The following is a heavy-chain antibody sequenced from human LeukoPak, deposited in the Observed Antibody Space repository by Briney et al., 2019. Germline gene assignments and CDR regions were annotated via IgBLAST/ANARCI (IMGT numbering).Heavy chain of an antibody. CDR2: FDPEDGET. CDR3: ARDTLPDY. Sequence: ASVKVSCKVSGYTLTELSMHWVRQAPGKGLEWMGGFDPEDGETIYAQKFQGRVTMTTDTSTTTAYMELRSLRSDDTAVYYCARDTLPDYWGQGTLVTVSS. CDR1: GYTLTELS. J-gene: IGHJ4*02. V-gene: IGHV1-24*01.